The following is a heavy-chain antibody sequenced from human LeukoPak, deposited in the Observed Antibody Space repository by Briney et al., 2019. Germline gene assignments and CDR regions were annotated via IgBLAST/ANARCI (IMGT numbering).Heavy chain of an antibody. CDR1: GFTFSTYT. D-gene: IGHD3-22*01. CDR3: ARHVVAVGFDY. CDR2: ITSSSSYI. Sequence: GGSLRLSCAASGFTFSTYTMNWVRQAPGKGLEWVSSITSSSSYIYYADSVKGRFTISRDNAKNSLYLQMNSLRVEDTAVYYCARHVVAVGFDYWGQGTLVTVSS. J-gene: IGHJ4*02. V-gene: IGHV3-21*01.